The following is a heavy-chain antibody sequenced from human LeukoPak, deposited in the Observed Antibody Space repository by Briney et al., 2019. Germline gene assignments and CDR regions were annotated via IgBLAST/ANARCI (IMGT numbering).Heavy chain of an antibody. CDR1: GFTFSSYG. Sequence: GGSLRLSCAASGFTFSSYGMHWVRQAPGKGLEWVAVIWYDGTNTYYADSVKGRFTISRDNAKNSLYLQMNSLRDEDTAVYYCASSILVVGSTYYFDYWGQGTLVTVSS. CDR2: IWYDGTNT. CDR3: ASSILVVGSTYYFDY. V-gene: IGHV3-33*01. J-gene: IGHJ4*02. D-gene: IGHD2-2*01.